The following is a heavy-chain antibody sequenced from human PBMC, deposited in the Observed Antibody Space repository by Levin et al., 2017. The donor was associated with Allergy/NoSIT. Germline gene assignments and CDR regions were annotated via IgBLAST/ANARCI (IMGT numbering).Heavy chain of an antibody. CDR1: GFNFDDYG. V-gene: IGHV3-20*04. CDR2: INWNGATT. Sequence: SLRLSCVASGFNFDDYGMSWVRQVPGKGLEWVSGINWNGATTSYGDSVRGRFTISRDNAKNSLYLQMNSLRVEDTALYYCARPKEYGDYTALAYWGQGTLVSVSS. CDR3: ARPKEYGDYTALAY. J-gene: IGHJ4*02. D-gene: IGHD4-17*01.